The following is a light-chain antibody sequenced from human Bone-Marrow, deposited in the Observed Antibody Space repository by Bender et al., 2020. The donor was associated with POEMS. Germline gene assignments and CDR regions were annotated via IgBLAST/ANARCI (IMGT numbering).Light chain of an antibody. CDR1: SSDVGSYSL. V-gene: IGLV2-23*01. Sequence: QSALTQPASVSGSPGQSITISCTGTSSDVGSYSLVSWYQQHPGKAPKLIIYEGSKRPSGISNRFSGSKSGNTASLTISGLQAEDEADYYCCSYAGGGTWVFGGGTKLTVL. J-gene: IGLJ3*02. CDR2: EGS. CDR3: CSYAGGGTWV.